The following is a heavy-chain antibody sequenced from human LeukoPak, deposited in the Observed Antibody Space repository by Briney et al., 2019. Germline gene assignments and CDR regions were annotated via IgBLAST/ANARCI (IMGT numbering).Heavy chain of an antibody. CDR1: GFTFSSYA. J-gene: IGHJ6*04. D-gene: IGHD2-15*01. CDR2: ISYDGSNK. CDR3: AKSRLVAVVAAYMDV. Sequence: GGSLRLSCAASGFTFSSYAMHWVRQAPGKGLEWVAVISYDGSNKYYADSVKGRFTISRDNSKNTLHLQLDSLRPEDTAVYYCAKSRLVAVVAAYMDVWGKGTTVTVSS. V-gene: IGHV3-30-3*02.